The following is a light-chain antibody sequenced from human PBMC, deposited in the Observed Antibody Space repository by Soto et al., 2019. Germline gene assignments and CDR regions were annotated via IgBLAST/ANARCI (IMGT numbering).Light chain of an antibody. CDR1: QSVSSSY. J-gene: IGKJ3*01. V-gene: IGKV3-20*01. Sequence: EIVLTQSPGTLSLSPGERATLSCRASQSVSSSYLAWYQQKPGQAPRLLIYGASSRATGIPDRFSGSGSGTDFTLTISRLEPEDFAVYYCQQYGSSPRFGPGTRWIS. CDR3: QQYGSSPR. CDR2: GAS.